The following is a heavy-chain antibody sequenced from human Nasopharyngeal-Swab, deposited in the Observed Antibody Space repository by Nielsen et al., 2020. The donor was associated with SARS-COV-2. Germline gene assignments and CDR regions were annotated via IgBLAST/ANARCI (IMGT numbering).Heavy chain of an antibody. CDR3: ARDPHTSTYYYYYYMDV. Sequence: GESLKISCAASGFTFSSYAMHWVRQAPGKGLEWVAVISYDGSNKYYADSVKGRFTISRDNSKNTLYLQMNSLRAEDTAVYYCARDPHTSTYYYYYYMDVWGKGTTVTVSS. D-gene: IGHD2-2*01. CDR1: GFTFSSYA. V-gene: IGHV3-30-3*01. CDR2: ISYDGSNK. J-gene: IGHJ6*03.